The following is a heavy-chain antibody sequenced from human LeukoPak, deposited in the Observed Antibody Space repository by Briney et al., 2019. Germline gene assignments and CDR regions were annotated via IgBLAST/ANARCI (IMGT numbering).Heavy chain of an antibody. J-gene: IGHJ4*02. V-gene: IGHV3-23*01. CDR3: ASITGTTEDY. Sequence: PGGSLRLSCAASGFSFGSHPMNWVRQAPGKGLEWVSAISGSGGSTYYADSVKGRFTISRDNSKNTLFLQMNSLRAEDTAVYYCASITGTTEDYWGQGTLVTVSS. D-gene: IGHD1-1*01. CDR2: ISGSGGST. CDR1: GFSFGSHP.